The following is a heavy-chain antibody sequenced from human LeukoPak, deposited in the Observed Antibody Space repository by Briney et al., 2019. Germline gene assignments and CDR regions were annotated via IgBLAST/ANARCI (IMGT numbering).Heavy chain of an antibody. CDR1: GFTFSSYE. CDR2: ISSSGSTI. V-gene: IGHV3-48*03. D-gene: IGHD6-19*01. J-gene: IGHJ4*02. Sequence: GGSLGLSCAASGFTFSSYEMNWVRQAPGKGLEWVSYISSSGSTIYYADSVKGRFTISRDNAKNSLYLQMNSLRAEDTAVYYCARDKLGSGYSSDFDCWGQGTLVTVSS. CDR3: ARDKLGSGYSSDFDC.